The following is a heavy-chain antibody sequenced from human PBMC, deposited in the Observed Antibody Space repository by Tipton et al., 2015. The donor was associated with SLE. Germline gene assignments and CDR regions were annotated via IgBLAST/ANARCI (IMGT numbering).Heavy chain of an antibody. Sequence: SLRLSCAASGFTFSSYWMHWVRQAPGKGLVWVSRINSDGSSTSYADSVKGRFTISRDNAKNTLYLQMNSLRAEDTALYYCAKGRSGTTGRAFDIWGQGTMVTVSS. V-gene: IGHV3-74*01. CDR2: INSDGSST. CDR3: AKGRSGTTGRAFDI. J-gene: IGHJ3*02. CDR1: GFTFSSYW. D-gene: IGHD1-7*01.